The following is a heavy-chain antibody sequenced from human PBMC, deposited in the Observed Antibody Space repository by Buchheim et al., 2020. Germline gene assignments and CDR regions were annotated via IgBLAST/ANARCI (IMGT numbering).Heavy chain of an antibody. CDR1: GFTFSSYG. D-gene: IGHD3-22*01. V-gene: IGHV3-30*18. CDR2: ISYDGSNK. CDR3: AKEDSSGYLDY. Sequence: QVQLVESGGGVVQPGRSLRPSCAASGFTFSSYGMHWVRQAPGKGLEWVAVISYDGSNKYYADSVKGRFTISRDNSKNTLYLQMNSLRAEDTAVYYCAKEDSSGYLDYWGQGTL. J-gene: IGHJ4*02.